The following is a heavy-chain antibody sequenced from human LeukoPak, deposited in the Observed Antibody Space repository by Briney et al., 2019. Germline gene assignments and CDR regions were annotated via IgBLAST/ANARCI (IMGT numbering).Heavy chain of an antibody. CDR2: INPNTGGT. V-gene: IGHV1-2*06. CDR3: ASNLPSPLYTGPGPYNPTI. D-gene: IGHD1-1*01. J-gene: IGHJ4*02. Sequence: ASVKVSCKPSGYTFIYYYIHWVRQAPGQGLEWMGRINPNTGGTNYAQKLQDRVTMNRDTSISTAYMELSRLRSDDTAVYYCASNLPSPLYTGPGPYNPTIWGQGTLVTVSS. CDR1: GYTFIYYY.